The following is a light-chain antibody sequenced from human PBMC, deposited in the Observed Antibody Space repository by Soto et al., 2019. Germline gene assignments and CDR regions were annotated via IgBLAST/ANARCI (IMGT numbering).Light chain of an antibody. Sequence: DIQMTQSPSSLSASVGDRVTITCRASQSISSYLNWYEQKPGKAPKVLIYAASSLQSGITSRFSGSRSGTDFTLTISCLQSQDFATYCCHQSYSIPWTFGQGTDVEIK. CDR2: AAS. J-gene: IGKJ1*01. CDR3: HQSYSIPWT. V-gene: IGKV1-39*01. CDR1: QSISSY.